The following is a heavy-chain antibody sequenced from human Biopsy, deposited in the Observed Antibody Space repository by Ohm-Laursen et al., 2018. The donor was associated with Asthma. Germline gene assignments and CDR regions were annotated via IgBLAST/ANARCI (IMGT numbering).Heavy chain of an antibody. V-gene: IGHV2-5*01. CDR2: IYWNGDK. D-gene: IGHD5-24*01. Sequence: TQTLTLTSTFSGFSLTKSGVGVGWIRQPPREAPDWLALIYWNGDKHYSPSLRSRLSITKDTSRNQVVLAMTNMDTVDTATYFCAHFKMSTSMAFDYWGPGTVVTVSS. CDR1: GFSLTKSGVG. CDR3: AHFKMSTSMAFDY. J-gene: IGHJ4*02.